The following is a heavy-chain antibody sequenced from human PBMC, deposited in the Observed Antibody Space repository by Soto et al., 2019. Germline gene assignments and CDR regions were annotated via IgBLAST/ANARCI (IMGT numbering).Heavy chain of an antibody. V-gene: IGHV4-30-2*05. CDR2: IYYSGST. Sequence: LSLTCAVSGGSISSGGYSWSWIRQPPGKGLEWIGYIYYSGSTYYNPSLKSRVTISVDTSKNQFSLKLSSVTAADTAVYYCARASPVGTDVWGQGTTVTVSS. CDR1: GGSISSGGYS. D-gene: IGHD1-1*01. CDR3: ARASPVGTDV. J-gene: IGHJ6*02.